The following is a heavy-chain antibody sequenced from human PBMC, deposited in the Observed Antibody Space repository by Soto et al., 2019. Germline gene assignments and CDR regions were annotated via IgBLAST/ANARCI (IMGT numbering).Heavy chain of an antibody. J-gene: IGHJ4*02. CDR1: GFTLSSYA. CDR3: ARDGGSYYLDY. Sequence: EVQLVESGGGLVQPGGSLRLSCAASGFTLSSYAMHWVRQAPGKGLEYVSTISSNGGSTYYANSVKGRFTISRDNSKNTLYLQMGSLRAEDMAVYYCARDGGSYYLDYWGQGTLVTVSS. D-gene: IGHD1-26*01. V-gene: IGHV3-64*01. CDR2: ISSNGGST.